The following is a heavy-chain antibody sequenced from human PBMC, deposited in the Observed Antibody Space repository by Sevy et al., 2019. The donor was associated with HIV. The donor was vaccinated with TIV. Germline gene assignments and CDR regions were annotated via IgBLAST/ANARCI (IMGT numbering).Heavy chain of an antibody. D-gene: IGHD3-3*01. Sequence: SETLSLTCTVSGGSISSSSYYWGWIRQPPGKGLEWIGSIYYSGSTYYNPSLKSRVTISVDTSKNQFSLKLSFVTAADTAVYYCAMAIGAIFGVVTYNWFDPWGQGTLVTVSS. V-gene: IGHV4-39*01. J-gene: IGHJ5*02. CDR2: IYYSGST. CDR3: AMAIGAIFGVVTYNWFDP. CDR1: GGSISSSSYY.